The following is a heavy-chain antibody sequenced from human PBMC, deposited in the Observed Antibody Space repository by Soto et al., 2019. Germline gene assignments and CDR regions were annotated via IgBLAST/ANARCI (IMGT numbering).Heavy chain of an antibody. V-gene: IGHV3-74*03. CDR2: IYSDGRGP. D-gene: IGHD4-17*01. CDR1: GFTFSNYW. Sequence: GGSLRLSCAASGFTFSNYWMHWVRQAPGKGLVWVSRIYSDGRGPMYADSVKGRFTISRDNAKSTLYLQMNSLSSLTSDDTAVYFCARCHRGLRCHLDSWGQGTLVTVSS. CDR3: ARCHRGLRCHLDS. J-gene: IGHJ4*02.